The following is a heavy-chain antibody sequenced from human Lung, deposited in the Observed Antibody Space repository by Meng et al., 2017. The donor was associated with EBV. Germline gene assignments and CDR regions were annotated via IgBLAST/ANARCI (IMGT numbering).Heavy chain of an antibody. D-gene: IGHD6-13*01. V-gene: IGHV1-18*01. Sequence: QPGGSVTVACKDSGYTFTSYGISWVRQHPGQGREWMGWISAYNGNTNYAQKLQGRVTMTTDTSTSTAYMELRSLRSDDTAVYYCAASSSSWYQNWFDPWGQGTLVTVSS. CDR2: ISAYNGNT. CDR3: AASSSSWYQNWFDP. J-gene: IGHJ5*02. CDR1: GYTFTSYG.